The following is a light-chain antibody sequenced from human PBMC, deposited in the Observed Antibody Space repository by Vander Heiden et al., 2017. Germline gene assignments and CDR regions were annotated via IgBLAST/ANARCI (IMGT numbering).Light chain of an antibody. CDR2: AAY. J-gene: IGKJ3*01. CDR3: QKYNTGVT. CDR1: QGISNY. Sequence: DIQMTQSPSSLSASVGDTLTITCRASQGISNYLAWYQQRPGQVPKLLIYAAYTLQSGVPSRFSGGGSGTDFTLTISGLQPDDVATYYCQKYNTGVTFGPGTKVDLK. V-gene: IGKV1-27*01.